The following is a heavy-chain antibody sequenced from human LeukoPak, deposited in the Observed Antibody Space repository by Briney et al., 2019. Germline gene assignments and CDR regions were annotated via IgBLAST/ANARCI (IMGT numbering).Heavy chain of an antibody. CDR1: GYRFSDYY. D-gene: IGHD6-6*01. CDR3: ARHIAARPVDY. CDR2: IYPGDSDT. V-gene: IGHV5-51*01. J-gene: IGHJ4*02. Sequence: GESLKISCQTSGYRFSDYYIAWVRQMPGKGLEWMGIIYPGDSDTRYSPSFPGQVTISADKSISTAYLQWSSLKASDTAMYYCARHIAARPVDYWGQGTLVTVSS.